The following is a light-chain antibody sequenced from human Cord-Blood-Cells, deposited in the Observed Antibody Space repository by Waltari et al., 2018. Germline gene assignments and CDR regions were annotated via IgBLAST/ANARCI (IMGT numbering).Light chain of an antibody. CDR3: SSYTSSSAYV. V-gene: IGLV2-14*03. CDR2: DVS. Sequence: QSALTQPASVSGSPGQSLTISCTGTSSDVGGYNYVSWYQQHPGKAPNLMIYDVSNRPSGVSNRFSGSKSGNTASLTISGLQAEDEADYYCSSYTSSSAYVFGTGTKVTVL. J-gene: IGLJ1*01. CDR1: SSDVGGYNY.